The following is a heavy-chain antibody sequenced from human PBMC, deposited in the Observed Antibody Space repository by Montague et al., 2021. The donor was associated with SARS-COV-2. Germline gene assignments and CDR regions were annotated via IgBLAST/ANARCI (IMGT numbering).Heavy chain of an antibody. J-gene: IGHJ6*02. Sequence: SETLSLTCTVSGASVRTYYWSWIRQSAGKKLEWMGRLYTSGSTYYNPSFKSRVTMSLDTSKNLFSLNLSSMTAADTAVYYCARDGADYSFAYYHEMDVRGRGIAVTVSS. V-gene: IGHV4-4*07. CDR3: ARDGADYSFAYYHEMDV. D-gene: IGHD5-12*01. CDR2: LYTSGST. CDR1: GASVRTYY.